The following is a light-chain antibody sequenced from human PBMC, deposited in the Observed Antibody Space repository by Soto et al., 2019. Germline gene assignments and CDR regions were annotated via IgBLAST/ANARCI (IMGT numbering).Light chain of an antibody. CDR2: EVS. Sequence: SALTRAASGSRSPEQSITIICTGTSSDVGSYNLVSWYQQHPGKAPKLMIYEVSKRPSGVSNRFSGSKSGNTASLTISGLQAEDEADYYCCSYAGSSTPYVFGTGTKVTVL. CDR3: CSYAGSSTPYV. CDR1: SSDVGSYNL. V-gene: IGLV2-23*02. J-gene: IGLJ1*01.